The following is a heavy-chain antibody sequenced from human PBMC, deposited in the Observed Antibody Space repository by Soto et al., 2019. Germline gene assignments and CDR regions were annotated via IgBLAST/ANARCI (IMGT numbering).Heavy chain of an antibody. V-gene: IGHV4-34*01. CDR3: AGVSRDRPNY. CDR1: GGSFSGYY. CDR2: INHSGST. J-gene: IGHJ4*02. Sequence: SETLSLTCAVYGGSFSGYYWSWIRQPPGKGLEWIGEINHSGSTNYNPSLKSRVTISVDTSKNQFSLKLSSVTAADTAVYYCAGVSRDRPNYRGQGTLVTVSS.